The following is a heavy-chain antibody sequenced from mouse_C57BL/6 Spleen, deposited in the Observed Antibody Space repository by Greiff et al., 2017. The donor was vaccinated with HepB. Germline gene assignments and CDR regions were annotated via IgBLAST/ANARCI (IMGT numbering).Heavy chain of an antibody. D-gene: IGHD2-3*01. V-gene: IGHV1-53*01. J-gene: IGHJ4*01. CDR2: INPSNGGT. Sequence: QVQLQQPGTELVKPGASVKLSCKASGYTFTSYWMHWVKQRPGQGLEWIGNINPSNGGTNYNEKFKSKATLTVDKSSSTAYMQLSSLTSEDSAVYYCARRSYDGYPYYYAMDDWGQGTSVTVSS. CDR1: GYTFTSYW. CDR3: ARRSYDGYPYYYAMDD.